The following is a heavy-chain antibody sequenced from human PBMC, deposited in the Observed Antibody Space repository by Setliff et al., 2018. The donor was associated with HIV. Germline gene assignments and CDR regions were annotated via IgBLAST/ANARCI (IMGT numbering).Heavy chain of an antibody. J-gene: IGHJ5*02. CDR1: GGSISTYY. CDR3: ARERQLWPLGLLDP. V-gene: IGHV4-59*01. CDR2: IYYSGST. D-gene: IGHD5-18*01. Sequence: PSETLSLTCTVSGGSISTYYWSWIRQPPGKGLEWIGYIYYSGSTNYNPSLKSRVTISVDTSKNQFSLKLSSVTAADTAVYYCARERQLWPLGLLDPWGQGTLVTVSS.